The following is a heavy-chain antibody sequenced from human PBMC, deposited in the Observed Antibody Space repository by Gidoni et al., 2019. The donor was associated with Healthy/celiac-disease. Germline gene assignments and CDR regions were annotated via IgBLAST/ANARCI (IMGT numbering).Heavy chain of an antibody. D-gene: IGHD3-3*01. CDR3: ARTRTNSYYDFWSGYVLDY. V-gene: IGHV1-18*01. Sequence: QVQLVQSGAEVKKPGASVKVSCKASGYTFTRYGISWVRQAPGQGLEWMGWISAYNGNTNYAQKLQGRVTMTTDTSTSTAYMELRSLRSDDTAVYYCARTRTNSYYDFWSGYVLDYWGQGTLVTVSS. J-gene: IGHJ4*02. CDR2: ISAYNGNT. CDR1: GYTFTRYG.